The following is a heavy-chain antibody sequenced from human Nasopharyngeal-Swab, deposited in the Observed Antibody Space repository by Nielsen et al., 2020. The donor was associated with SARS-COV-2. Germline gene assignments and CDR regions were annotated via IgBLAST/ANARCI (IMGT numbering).Heavy chain of an antibody. CDR2: ISGSGGST. Sequence: GESLKISCAVSGFTFSTYAMSWVRQAPGKGLEWVSHISGSGGSTYYADSVKGRFTISRDNSKNTLYLQMNSLRAEDTAVYYCASRGIWFGEFVFDYWGQGTLVTVSS. D-gene: IGHD3-10*01. CDR3: ASRGIWFGEFVFDY. V-gene: IGHV3-23*01. CDR1: GFTFSTYA. J-gene: IGHJ4*02.